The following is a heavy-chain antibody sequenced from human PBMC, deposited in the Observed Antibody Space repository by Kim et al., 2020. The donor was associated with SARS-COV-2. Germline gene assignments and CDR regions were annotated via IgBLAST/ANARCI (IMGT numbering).Heavy chain of an antibody. J-gene: IGHJ4*02. D-gene: IGHD6-13*01. V-gene: IGHV3-48*01. Sequence: TTHCTEPVNGHYTISRDIAKNTLYLQMDRLRVEDTAVYYCARDKVAAAGDYWGQGTLVTVSS. CDR3: ARDKVAAAGDY. CDR2: TT.